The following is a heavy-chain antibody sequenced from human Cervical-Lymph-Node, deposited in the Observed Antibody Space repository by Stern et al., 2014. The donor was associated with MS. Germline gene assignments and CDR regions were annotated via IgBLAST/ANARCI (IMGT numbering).Heavy chain of an antibody. CDR2: ISFDGTDN. CDR3: ARTNTYFDAFDL. Sequence: VQLVESGGGVVQPGRSLRLSCAASEFAFSHYTMHWVRQAPGKGLEWVATISFDGTDNYHAHSVGGRFTISRDNSKNTLDLQMNSLGTEDTALYYCARTNTYFDAFDLWGQGTMVTVPS. CDR1: EFAFSHYT. D-gene: IGHD2/OR15-2a*01. V-gene: IGHV3-30-3*01. J-gene: IGHJ3*01.